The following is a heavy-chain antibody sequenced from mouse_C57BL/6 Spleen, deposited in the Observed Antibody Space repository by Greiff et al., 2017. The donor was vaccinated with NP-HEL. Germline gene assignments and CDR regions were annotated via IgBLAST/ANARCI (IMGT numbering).Heavy chain of an antibody. CDR1: GYTFTDYE. CDR2: IDPETGGT. D-gene: IGHD2-5*01. CDR3: TRSHSNWAMDY. J-gene: IGHJ4*01. Sequence: VQRVESGAELVRPGASVTLSCKASGYTFTDYEMHWVKQTPVHGLEWIGAIDPETGGTAYNQKFKGKAILTADKSSSTAYMELRSLTSEDSAVYYCTRSHSNWAMDYWGQGTSVTVSS. V-gene: IGHV1-15*01.